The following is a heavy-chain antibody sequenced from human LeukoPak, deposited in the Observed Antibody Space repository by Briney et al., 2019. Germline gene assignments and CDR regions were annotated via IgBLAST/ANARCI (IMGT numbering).Heavy chain of an antibody. CDR2: IDANNGDT. J-gene: IGHJ4*02. V-gene: IGHV1-2*02. D-gene: IGHD4-11*01. CDR1: GYTFRGNY. CDR3: ARDPSSVTLYFFDY. Sequence: ASVTVSCKASGYTFRGNYIHWLRQAPGQGLEWMGWIDANNGDTKSAQKFQGRVTMSRDTSISTAYMDLSSLSPDDAAVYYCARDPSSVTLYFFDYWGQGTLVTVSS.